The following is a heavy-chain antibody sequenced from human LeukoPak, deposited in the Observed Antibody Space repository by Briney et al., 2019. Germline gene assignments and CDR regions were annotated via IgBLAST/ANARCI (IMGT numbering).Heavy chain of an antibody. Sequence: GGSLRLSCVASGFTFSSYWMHWVRQAPRKGLVWVSRINGDGRNINYADSVRGRFTISRDNAKNTLYLQMNTLRVEDTAVYYCTRDLMDYDVSTGLHHYYMDVWGQGTTVTVAS. CDR3: TRDLMDYDVSTGLHHYYMDV. CDR1: GFTFSSYW. D-gene: IGHD3-9*01. CDR2: INGDGRNI. V-gene: IGHV3-74*01. J-gene: IGHJ6*02.